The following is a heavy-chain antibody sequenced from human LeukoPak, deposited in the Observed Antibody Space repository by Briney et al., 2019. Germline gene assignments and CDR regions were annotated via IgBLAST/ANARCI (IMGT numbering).Heavy chain of an antibody. CDR2: INPSGGST. D-gene: IGHD2-2*01. CDR1: GYTFTSYY. J-gene: IGHJ4*02. V-gene: IGHV1-46*01. CDR3: ARAGYCSSTSCYELVY. Sequence: ASVKVSCKASGYTFTSYYMHWVRQAPGQGLEWMGIINPSGGSTSYAQKFQGRVTMTRGTSTSTVYMELSSLRSEDTAVYYCARAGYCSSTSCYELVYWGQGTLVTVSS.